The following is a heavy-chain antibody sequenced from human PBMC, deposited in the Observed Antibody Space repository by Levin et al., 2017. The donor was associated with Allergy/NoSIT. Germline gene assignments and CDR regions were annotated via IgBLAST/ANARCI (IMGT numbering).Heavy chain of an antibody. CDR3: SRVGYKDAFDI. Sequence: GGSLRLSCAASGLTVSSNGMTWVRQAPGKGLESVALMYSADNTYYADSVKGRFTISRDNSRNTLYLQMNSLRAEDTAVYYCSRVGYKDAFDIWGQGTMVTVSS. J-gene: IGHJ3*02. D-gene: IGHD2-2*02. CDR2: MYSADNT. V-gene: IGHV3-66*01. CDR1: GLTVSSNG.